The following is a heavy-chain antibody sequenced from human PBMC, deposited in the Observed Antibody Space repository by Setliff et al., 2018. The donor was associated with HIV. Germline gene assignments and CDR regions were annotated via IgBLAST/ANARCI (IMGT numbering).Heavy chain of an antibody. CDR1: GFIFSNAR. CDR3: MDFAIAGAWDY. J-gene: IGHJ4*02. V-gene: IGHV3-15*01. Sequence: GESLKISCAASGFIFSNARMNWVRQVPGKGLEWVGHIKKKGDGGTTEYATPVKGRFTISRDDSENMLYLQMNDLKTEDTAVYYCMDFAIAGAWDYWGQGTLVTVSS. CDR2: IKKKGDGGTT. D-gene: IGHD6-13*01.